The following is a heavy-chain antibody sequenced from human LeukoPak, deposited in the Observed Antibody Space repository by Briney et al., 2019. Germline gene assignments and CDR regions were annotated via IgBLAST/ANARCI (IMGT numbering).Heavy chain of an antibody. CDR1: GYTFTGYY. CDR3: ARGLGNPGGRYYYYYYMDV. D-gene: IGHD4-23*01. Sequence: ASVKVSCKASGYTFTGYYMHWVRQAPGQGLEWMGWINPNSGGTNYAQKFQGRVTMTRDTSISTSYMELSRLRSDDTAVYYCARGLGNPGGRYYYYYYMDVWGKGTTVTVSS. V-gene: IGHV1-2*02. CDR2: INPNSGGT. J-gene: IGHJ6*03.